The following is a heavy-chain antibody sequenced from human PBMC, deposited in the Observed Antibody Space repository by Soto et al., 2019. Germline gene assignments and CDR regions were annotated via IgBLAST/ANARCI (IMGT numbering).Heavy chain of an antibody. CDR3: ARHGEDGQTQLRLNWFDP. CDR2: LSYRGSP. V-gene: IGHV4-39*01. Sequence: PSETLSLTCSVSGGSISTTGYYWAWVRQPPGKGLEWIGTLSYRGSPSYNSHLKNRVTISVDTSKNQLSLRLRSVTAADTASYFCARHGEDGQTQLRLNWFDPWGQGTLVTVSS. J-gene: IGHJ5*02. CDR1: GGSISTTGYY. D-gene: IGHD2-21*01.